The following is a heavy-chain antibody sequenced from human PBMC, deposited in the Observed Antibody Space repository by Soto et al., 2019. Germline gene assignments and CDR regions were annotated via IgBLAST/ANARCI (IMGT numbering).Heavy chain of an antibody. CDR3: VREDYYPSGSFDY. V-gene: IGHV3-48*02. CDR1: GFIFRSHS. J-gene: IGHJ4*02. D-gene: IGHD1-26*01. CDR2: VGARSKSI. Sequence: PWGSLRLSFSASGFIFRSHSRNWVRQPPGKGLGWVSYVGARSKSIPYVDSVKGRFTISRDNVKNSLYLQKNSLTDEDTAVYYCVREDYYPSGSFDYWGQGTLVTVSS.